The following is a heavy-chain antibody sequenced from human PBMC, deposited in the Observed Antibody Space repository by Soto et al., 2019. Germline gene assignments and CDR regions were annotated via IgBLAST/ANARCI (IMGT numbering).Heavy chain of an antibody. V-gene: IGHV6-1*01. Sequence: SQTLSLTCAISGDSVSGNSAAWNWIRQSPSRGLEWLGRTYYRSRWYNDYAVSVKSRITVTPDTSKNQFSLHLNSVTPEETAVYYCASEFPYYVSSDSYLDYWGQGALVTVSS. J-gene: IGHJ4*02. CDR1: GDSVSGNSAA. CDR3: ASEFPYYVSSDSYLDY. D-gene: IGHD3-16*01. CDR2: TYYRSRWYN.